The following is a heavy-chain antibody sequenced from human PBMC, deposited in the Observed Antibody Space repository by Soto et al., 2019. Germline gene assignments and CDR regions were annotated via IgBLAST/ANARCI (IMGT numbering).Heavy chain of an antibody. D-gene: IGHD2-21*02. CDR1: GGSISSGGYS. V-gene: IGHV4-30-2*01. J-gene: IGHJ5*02. CDR3: ARVAYCGGDCYRGFDP. Sequence: SETLSLTCAVSGGSISSGGYSWSWIRQPPGKGLEWIGYIYHGSTYYNPSLKSRATISVDRAKNQLSLKLSSVTAADTAVYYCARVAYCGGDCYRGFDPGGKGTLVTVSS. CDR2: IYHGST.